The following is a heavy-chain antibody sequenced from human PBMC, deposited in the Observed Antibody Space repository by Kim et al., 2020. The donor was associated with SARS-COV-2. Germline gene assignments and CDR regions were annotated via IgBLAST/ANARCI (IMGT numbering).Heavy chain of an antibody. CDR3: ARENGGFGGFDY. Sequence: SETLSLTCTVSGGSISSYYWSWIRQPPGKGLEWIGYIYYSGSTNYNPSLKSRVTISVDTSKNQFSLKLSSVTAADTAVYYCARENGGFGGFDYWGQGTLVTVSS. CDR1: GGSISSYY. J-gene: IGHJ4*02. CDR2: IYYSGST. D-gene: IGHD3-10*01. V-gene: IGHV4-59*01.